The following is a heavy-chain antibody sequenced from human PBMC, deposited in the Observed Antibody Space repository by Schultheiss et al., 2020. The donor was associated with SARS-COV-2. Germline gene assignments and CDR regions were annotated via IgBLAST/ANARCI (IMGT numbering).Heavy chain of an antibody. CDR1: GGSISSYY. J-gene: IGHJ5*02. CDR3: ARGSQYYDFWSGYYPNWFDP. D-gene: IGHD3-3*01. Sequence: SETLSLTCTVSGGSISSYYWSWIRQPPGKGLEWIGYIYYSGSTNYNPSLKSRVTISVDTSKNQFSLDLRSVTASDTAVYYCARGSQYYDFWSGYYPNWFDPWGQGTLVTVSS. CDR2: IYYSGST. V-gene: IGHV4-59*08.